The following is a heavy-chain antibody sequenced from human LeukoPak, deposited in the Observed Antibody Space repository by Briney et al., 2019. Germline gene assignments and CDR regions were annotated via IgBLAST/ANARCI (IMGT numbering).Heavy chain of an antibody. CDR2: IYPGDSDT. CDR1: GYRFTSYW. J-gene: IGHJ3*01. D-gene: IGHD5-24*01. Sequence: GESLKFSFKGSGYRFTSYWIGWVRQMPGKGLEWMGIIYPGDSDTRYSPSFQGQVTISADKSISTAYLQWSSLKASNTAMYSCAIHDFARWLQSGGGWGQGTMVTVSS. CDR3: AIHDFARWLQSGGG. V-gene: IGHV5-51*01.